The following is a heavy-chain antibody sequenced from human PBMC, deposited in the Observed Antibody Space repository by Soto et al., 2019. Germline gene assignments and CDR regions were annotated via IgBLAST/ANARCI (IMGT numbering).Heavy chain of an antibody. J-gene: IGHJ4*02. CDR3: ARVSSGWYYFDY. Sequence: SETLSLTCTVSGGSISSYYWSWIRQPPGKGLEWIGYIYYSGSTNYNPSLKSRVTISVDTSKNQFSLKLSSVTAADTAVYYCARVSSGWYYFDYWGQGTLVTVSS. CDR1: GGSISSYY. D-gene: IGHD6-19*01. CDR2: IYYSGST. V-gene: IGHV4-59*01.